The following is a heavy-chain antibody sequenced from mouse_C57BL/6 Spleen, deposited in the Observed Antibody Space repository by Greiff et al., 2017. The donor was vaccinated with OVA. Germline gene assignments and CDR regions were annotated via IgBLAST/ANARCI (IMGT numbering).Heavy chain of an antibody. V-gene: IGHV1-15*01. D-gene: IGHD2-4*01. J-gene: IGHJ2*01. CDR3: ARYGGYDYGTPGY. Sequence: VQLQQSGAELVRPGASVTLSCKASGYTFTDYEMHWVKQTPVHGLEWIGAIDPETGGTAYNQKFKGKATLTADKSSSTAYMELRSLTSEDSAVYYCARYGGYDYGTPGYWGQGTTLTVSS. CDR2: IDPETGGT. CDR1: GYTFTDYE.